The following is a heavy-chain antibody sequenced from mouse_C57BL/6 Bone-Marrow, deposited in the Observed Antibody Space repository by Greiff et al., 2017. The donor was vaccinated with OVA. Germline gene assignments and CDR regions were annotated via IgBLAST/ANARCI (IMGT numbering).Heavy chain of an antibody. Sequence: VKLMESGAELVRPGTSVKVSCKASGYAFTNYLIEWVKQRPGQGLEWIGVINPGSGGTNYNEKFKGKATLTADKSSSTAYMQLSSLTSEDSAVYFCARGGYGRAWFAYWGQGTLVTVSA. D-gene: IGHD1-1*01. CDR1: GYAFTNYL. CDR3: ARGGYGRAWFAY. J-gene: IGHJ3*01. CDR2: INPGSGGT. V-gene: IGHV1-54*01.